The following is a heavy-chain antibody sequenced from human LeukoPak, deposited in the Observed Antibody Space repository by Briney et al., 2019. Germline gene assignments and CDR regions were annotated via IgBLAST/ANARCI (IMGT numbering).Heavy chain of an antibody. CDR2: ISSSSSTI. CDR1: GFTFSSYS. V-gene: IGHV3-48*01. CDR3: ARDPGEERYYDSGPSFDY. Sequence: GGSLRLSCAASGFTFSSYSMNWVRQAPGKGLEWVSYISSSSSTIYYADSVKGRFTISRDNAKNSLYLQMNSLRAEDTAVYYCARDPGEERYYDSGPSFDYWGQGTLVTVSS. J-gene: IGHJ4*02. D-gene: IGHD3-22*01.